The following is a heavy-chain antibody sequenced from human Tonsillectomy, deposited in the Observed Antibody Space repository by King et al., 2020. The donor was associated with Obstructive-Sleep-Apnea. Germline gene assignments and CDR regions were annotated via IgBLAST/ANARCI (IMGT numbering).Heavy chain of an antibody. Sequence: VQLQQWGAGLLKPSETLSLTCAVYGGSFSGYHWSWIRQPPGKGLEWIGEINHSGSTTYNPSLKSRVTMLLDTPKNQFSLNLSSVTAADTAVYYCARRYYGSGSYSPFDYWGQGNLVTVSS. CDR1: GGSFSGYH. V-gene: IGHV4-34*01. CDR3: ARRYYGSGSYSPFDY. CDR2: INHSGST. J-gene: IGHJ4*02. D-gene: IGHD3-10*01.